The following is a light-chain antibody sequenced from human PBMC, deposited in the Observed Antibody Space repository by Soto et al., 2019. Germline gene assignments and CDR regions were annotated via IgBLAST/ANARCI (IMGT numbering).Light chain of an antibody. CDR1: QSISNH. CDR2: AAS. J-gene: IGKJ3*01. Sequence: DIQMTQSPSSVSASVGDRVTISCRASQSISNHLNWYQHKPGKAPKVLIYAASSLQGGVPSRFSGSGSGTDFTLTINSLQPEDFATYDCQQSYSTPCTFGPGTKVDIK. V-gene: IGKV1-39*01. CDR3: QQSYSTPCT.